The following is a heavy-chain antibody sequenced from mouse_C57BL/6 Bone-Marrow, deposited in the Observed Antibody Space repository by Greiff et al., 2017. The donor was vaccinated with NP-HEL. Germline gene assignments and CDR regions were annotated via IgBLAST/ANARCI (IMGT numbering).Heavy chain of an antibody. V-gene: IGHV1-55*01. D-gene: IGHD1-1*01. CDR2: IYPGSGST. CDR1: GYTFTSYW. CDR3: AIYYYGSSYSAY. Sequence: VQLQQPGAELVKPGASVKMSCKASGYTFTSYWITWVKQRPGQGLEWIGDIYPGSGSTNYNEKFKSKATLTVDTSSSTAYMQLSSLTSEDSAVYYCAIYYYGSSYSAYWGQGTLVTVSA. J-gene: IGHJ3*01.